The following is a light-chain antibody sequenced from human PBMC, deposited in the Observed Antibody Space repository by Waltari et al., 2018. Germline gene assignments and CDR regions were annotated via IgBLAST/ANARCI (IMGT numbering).Light chain of an antibody. CDR2: SVT. CDR3: ASWDDSLNGVV. V-gene: IGLV1-44*01. CDR1: ISNIGSNA. J-gene: IGLJ3*02. Sequence: QSVLTQPPSASGTPGQRVTISCSGSISNIGSNAVNWYRQLPGTAPTLLIHSVTQRPSGVPDRLCGSKSGTAASLAISGLQSEDEADYYCASWDDSLNGVVFGGGTKLTVL.